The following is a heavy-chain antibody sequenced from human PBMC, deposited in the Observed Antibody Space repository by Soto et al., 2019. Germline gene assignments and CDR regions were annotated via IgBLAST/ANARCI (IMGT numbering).Heavy chain of an antibody. J-gene: IGHJ6*03. CDR2: INAGNGNT. Sequence: GASVKVSCKASGYTFTSYAMHWVRQAPGQRLEWMGWINAGNGNTKYSQKFQGRVTITRDTSASTAYMELSSLRSEDTAVYYCARDRTDIVVVVAGIYYMDVWGKGTTVTVSS. CDR1: GYTFTSYA. D-gene: IGHD2-15*01. CDR3: ARDRTDIVVVVAGIYYMDV. V-gene: IGHV1-3*01.